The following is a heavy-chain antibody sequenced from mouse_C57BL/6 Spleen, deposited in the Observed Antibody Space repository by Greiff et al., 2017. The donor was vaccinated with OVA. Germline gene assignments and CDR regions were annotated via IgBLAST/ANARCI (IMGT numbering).Heavy chain of an antibody. D-gene: IGHD1-1*01. CDR2: ILPGSGST. Sequence: VQLQQSGAELMRPGASVKLSCKATGYTFTGYWIEWVKQRPGHGLEWIGEILPGSGSTNYNEKFKGKATFTADTSSNTAYMQLSSLTTEDSAIYCGAGPYTTVPYDFDYWGQGTTLTVSS. CDR3: AGPYTTVPYDFDY. J-gene: IGHJ2*01. CDR1: GYTFTGYW. V-gene: IGHV1-9*01.